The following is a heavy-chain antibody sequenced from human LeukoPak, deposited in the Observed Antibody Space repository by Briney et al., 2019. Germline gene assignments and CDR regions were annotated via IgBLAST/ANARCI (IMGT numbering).Heavy chain of an antibody. J-gene: IGHJ5*02. V-gene: IGHV1-18*01. CDR2: ISVFYGHT. Sequence: GASVKVSCKASGYTFTNYGISWVRQAPGQGLEWMGWISVFYGHTNYSQNFQGRLTMTTHTSTSTAYLELRSLRSDDTAVYYCARVGPYSSSTNWFDPWGQGTLVTVSS. CDR3: ARVGPYSSSTNWFDP. CDR1: GYTFTNYG. D-gene: IGHD6-13*01.